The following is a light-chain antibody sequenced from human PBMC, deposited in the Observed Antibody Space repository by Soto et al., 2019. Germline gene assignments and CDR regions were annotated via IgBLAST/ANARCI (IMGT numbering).Light chain of an antibody. CDR3: SSYTSSSTVV. CDR1: SSDVGGYNY. Sequence: QSALTQPASVSGSPGQSITISCTETSSDVGGYNYVSWYQQQPGKAPKLMIYEVTNRPLGVSNRFPGSKSGNTASLTISGLQAEDEADYYCSSYTSSSTVVFGGGTKLTVL. V-gene: IGLV2-14*01. J-gene: IGLJ3*02. CDR2: EVT.